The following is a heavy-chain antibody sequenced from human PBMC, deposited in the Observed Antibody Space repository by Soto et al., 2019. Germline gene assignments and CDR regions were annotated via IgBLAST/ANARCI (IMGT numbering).Heavy chain of an antibody. CDR1: GFTFSSYS. CDR2: ISSSSYI. D-gene: IGHD3-3*01. V-gene: IGHV3-21*01. CDR3: ARDTREGFWSGYSLNYYYYYGMDV. Sequence: GGSLRLSCAASGFTFSSYSMNWVRQAPGKGLEWVSSISSSSYIYYADSVKGRFTISRDNAKNSLYLQMNSLRAEDTAVYYCARDTREGFWSGYSLNYYYYYGMDVWGQGTTVTVSS. J-gene: IGHJ6*02.